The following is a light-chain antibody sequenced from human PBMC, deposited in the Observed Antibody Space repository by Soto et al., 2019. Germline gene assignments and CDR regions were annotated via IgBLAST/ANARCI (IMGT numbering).Light chain of an antibody. Sequence: QSALAQPPSASGSPGQSVSISCTGTSSDVGRCNYVSWYQRHPGKAPKLMIYEVTKRPSGVPDRFSGSKSGNTASLTVSGLQAEDEADYFCSSFAGSNNFVFGTGTKVTVL. V-gene: IGLV2-8*01. CDR3: SSFAGSNNFV. CDR2: EVT. J-gene: IGLJ1*01. CDR1: SSDVGRCNY.